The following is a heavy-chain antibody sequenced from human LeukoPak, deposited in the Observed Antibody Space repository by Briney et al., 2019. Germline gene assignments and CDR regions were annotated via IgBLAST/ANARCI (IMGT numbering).Heavy chain of an antibody. Sequence: GGSLRLSCAASGFTFSSYAMGWVRQASGKGLEWVSTISGSDGRTDYADSVKGRFTIYRDNFRNTVYLQMNSLSAEDTAVYYCARVDILTGYYLDYWGQGTLVTVSS. CDR3: ARVDILTGYYLDY. CDR2: ISGSDGRT. J-gene: IGHJ4*02. D-gene: IGHD3-9*01. V-gene: IGHV3-23*01. CDR1: GFTFSSYA.